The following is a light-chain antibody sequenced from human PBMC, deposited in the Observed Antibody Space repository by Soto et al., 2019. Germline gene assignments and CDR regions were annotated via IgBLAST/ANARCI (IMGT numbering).Light chain of an antibody. CDR3: FSYTANDNWV. V-gene: IGLV2-11*01. J-gene: IGLJ3*02. CDR2: AVR. CDR1: NSDVGRYIS. Sequence: QSALTQPHSVSGSPGQSVTISCTGTNSDVGRYISVSWYQQLPGKAPKIIISAVRQRPSGVPDRFSGSKSGNTASLTISGLQADDEADYFCFSYTANDNWVFGGGTKLTVL.